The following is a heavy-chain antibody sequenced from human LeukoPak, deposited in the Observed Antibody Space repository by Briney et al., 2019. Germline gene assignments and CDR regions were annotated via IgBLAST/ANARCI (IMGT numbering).Heavy chain of an antibody. CDR3: ARDFYSSRWYYRNWFDP. CDR2: IIPIFGTA. Sequence: GSSVKVSCKASGGTFSSYAISWVRQAPGQGLEWMGGIIPIFGTANYAQKFQGRVTITADESTSTAYMELSSLRSEDTAVYYCARDFYSSRWYYRNWFDPWGQGTLVTVSS. D-gene: IGHD6-13*01. J-gene: IGHJ5*02. V-gene: IGHV1-69*01. CDR1: GGTFSSYA.